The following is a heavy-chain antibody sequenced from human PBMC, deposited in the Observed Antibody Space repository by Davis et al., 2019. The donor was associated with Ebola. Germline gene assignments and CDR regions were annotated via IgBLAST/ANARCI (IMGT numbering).Heavy chain of an antibody. J-gene: IGHJ6*02. CDR2: ITGDASNT. D-gene: IGHD1-1*01. CDR1: GFTVSSNH. CDR3: AKIAGTGNYYYYGMDV. V-gene: IGHV3-23*01. Sequence: PGGSLRLSCTASGFTVSSNHMSWVRQAPGKGLEWVSIITGDASNTMYADSVKGRFTISRDNSKNTLYLQMNSLRAEDTAVYYCAKIAGTGNYYYYGMDVWGQGTTVTVSS.